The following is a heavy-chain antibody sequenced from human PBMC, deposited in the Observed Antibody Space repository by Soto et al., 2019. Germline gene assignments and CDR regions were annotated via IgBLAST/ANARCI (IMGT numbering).Heavy chain of an antibody. V-gene: IGHV5-10-1*01. J-gene: IGHJ4*02. CDR2: IDPTDSYT. CDR3: ARHETAMVHSFGF. D-gene: IGHD5-18*01. CDR1: GYSFASYW. Sequence: GESLKISCKGSGYSFASYWISWVRQMPGKGLEWMGRIDPTDSYTNYSSSFQGHVTFSVDKSISTAYLHWRGLKASDTAMYYCARHETAMVHSFGFWGQGTQVTVSS.